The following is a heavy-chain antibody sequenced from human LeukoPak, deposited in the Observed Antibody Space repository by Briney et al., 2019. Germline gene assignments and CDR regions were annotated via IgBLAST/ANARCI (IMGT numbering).Heavy chain of an antibody. CDR1: GFTFSSYG. CDR3: AKDQCGGDCYCDY. Sequence: PGGSLRLSCAAPGFTFSSYGMHWVRQAPGKGLEWVAVISYDGSNKYYADSVKGRFTISRDNSKNTLYLQMNSLRAEDTAVYYCAKDQCGGDCYCDYWGQGTLVTVSS. J-gene: IGHJ4*02. V-gene: IGHV3-30*18. D-gene: IGHD2-21*02. CDR2: ISYDGSNK.